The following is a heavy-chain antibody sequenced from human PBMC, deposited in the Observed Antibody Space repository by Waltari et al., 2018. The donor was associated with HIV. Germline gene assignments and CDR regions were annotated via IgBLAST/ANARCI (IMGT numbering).Heavy chain of an antibody. V-gene: IGHV5-51*01. CDR3: ARQVGYCSGGSCYPDY. CDR2: IYSGDSDT. CDR1: GYSFTSYW. Sequence: EVQLVQSGAEVKKPGKSLKISCKGSGYSFTSYWIGWVRQMPGKGLEWMGSIYSGDSDTRYSPSFQGQVTISADKSISTAYLQWSSLKASDTAMYYCARQVGYCSGGSCYPDYWGQGTLVTVSS. D-gene: IGHD2-15*01. J-gene: IGHJ4*02.